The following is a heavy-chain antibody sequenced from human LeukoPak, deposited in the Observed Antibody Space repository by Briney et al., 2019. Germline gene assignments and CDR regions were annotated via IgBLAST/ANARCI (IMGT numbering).Heavy chain of an antibody. D-gene: IGHD5-12*01. CDR1: GGSISSYY. J-gene: IGHJ3*02. Sequence: NSSETLSLACTVSGGSISSYYWSWIRQPAGKGLEWIGRIYTSGSTNYNPSLKSRVTMSVDTSKNQFSLKLSSVTAADTAVYYCARDLVRVATIGDAFDIWGQGTMVTVSS. CDR2: IYTSGST. V-gene: IGHV4-4*07. CDR3: ARDLVRVATIGDAFDI.